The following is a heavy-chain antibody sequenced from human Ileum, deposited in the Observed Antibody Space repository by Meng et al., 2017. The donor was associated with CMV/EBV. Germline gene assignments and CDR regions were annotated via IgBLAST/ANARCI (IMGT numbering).Heavy chain of an antibody. V-gene: IGHV3-74*01. D-gene: IGHD6-6*01. J-gene: IGHJ3*01. CDR2: INTDGSDT. CDR1: GFTFSTYW. CDR3: VRGSSHAFDV. Sequence: LSCVASGFTFSTYWMHWVRQAPGKGLVWVSRINTDGSDTTYADSVKGRFTISRDNAKNTLFLQMNRLRAEDTAMYFCVRGSSHAFDVWGQGTAVTVSS.